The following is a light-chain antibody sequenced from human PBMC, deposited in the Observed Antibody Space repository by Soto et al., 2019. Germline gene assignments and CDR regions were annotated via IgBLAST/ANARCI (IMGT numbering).Light chain of an antibody. J-gene: IGKJ4*01. Sequence: ETVMTQSTATLSVSAGESATLSCRASQSVSSNLAWYQQKPGQAPRLLIYGASTRATGIPARFSGSGSGTEFTLTISSLQSEDFAVYYCQQYDNWPLTFGGGTKVDIK. CDR3: QQYDNWPLT. CDR1: QSVSSN. CDR2: GAS. V-gene: IGKV3-15*01.